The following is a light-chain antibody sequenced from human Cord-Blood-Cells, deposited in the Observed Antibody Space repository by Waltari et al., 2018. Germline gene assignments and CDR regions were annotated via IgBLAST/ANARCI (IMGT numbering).Light chain of an antibody. CDR1: SSDVGGYNY. Sequence: QSALTQPASVSGSPGQSITFPCTGTSSDVGGYNYVPWYQQHPGKAPNLMIYDVSNRPSGVSNRFSGSKSGNTTSLTISGLQAEDEADYYCSSYTSSSTYVFGTGTKVTVL. J-gene: IGLJ1*01. CDR2: DVS. V-gene: IGLV2-14*01. CDR3: SSYTSSSTYV.